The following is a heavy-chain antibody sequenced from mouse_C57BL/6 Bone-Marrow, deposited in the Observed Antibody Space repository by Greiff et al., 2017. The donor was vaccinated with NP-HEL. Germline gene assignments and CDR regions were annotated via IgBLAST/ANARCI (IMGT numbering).Heavy chain of an antibody. Sequence: VMLVESGPELVKPGASVKISCTASGYTFTDYYINWVKQRPGQGLEWIGWIFPGSGSTYYTENLKGKVTLTVDKSSSTLYLLLSSLTSEDSAVYFCARIPLYYDCSSYPFDYWGQGTTLTVSS. CDR1: GYTFTDYY. J-gene: IGHJ2*01. D-gene: IGHD1-1*01. CDR3: ARIPLYYDCSSYPFDY. CDR2: IFPGSGST. V-gene: IGHV1-75*01.